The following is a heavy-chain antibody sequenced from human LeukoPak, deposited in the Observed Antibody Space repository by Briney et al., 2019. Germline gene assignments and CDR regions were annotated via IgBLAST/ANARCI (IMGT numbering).Heavy chain of an antibody. Sequence: GGSLRLSCAASGFTFSSYWMSWVRQAPGKGLEWVANIKQDGSEKDYVDSVKGRFTISRDNAKNSLYLQMNSLRAEDTAVYYCARGCSGGSCKEPKIDPWGQGTLVTVSS. CDR1: GFTFSSYW. V-gene: IGHV3-7*01. CDR3: ARGCSGGSCKEPKIDP. J-gene: IGHJ5*02. D-gene: IGHD2-15*01. CDR2: IKQDGSEK.